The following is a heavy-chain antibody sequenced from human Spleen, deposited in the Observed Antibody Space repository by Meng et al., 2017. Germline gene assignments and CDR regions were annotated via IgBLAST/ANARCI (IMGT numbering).Heavy chain of an antibody. Sequence: GGSLRLSCAASGFTFSSYGMHWVRQAPGKGLEWVAVIWYDGSNKYYADSVKGRFTISRDNSKNTLYLQMNSLRAEDTAVYYCARDLRVATPSFLDYWGQGTLVTVSS. V-gene: IGHV3-33*01. CDR1: GFTFSSYG. CDR2: IWYDGSNK. D-gene: IGHD5-12*01. J-gene: IGHJ4*02. CDR3: ARDLRVATPSFLDY.